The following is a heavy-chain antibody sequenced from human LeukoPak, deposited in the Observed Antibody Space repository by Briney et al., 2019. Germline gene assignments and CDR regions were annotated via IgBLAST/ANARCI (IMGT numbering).Heavy chain of an antibody. D-gene: IGHD6-13*01. CDR2: ISYDGSNK. CDR1: GFTFSSYG. J-gene: IGHJ6*02. Sequence: PGRSLRLSCAASGFTFSSYGMHWVRQTPGKGLEWVAVISYDGSNKYYADSVKGRFTISRANSKNTLYLQINSLRAEDTAVYYCAKNPSRSSSSPRSVRPGPDVWGQGTTVTVSS. CDR3: AKNPSRSSSSPRSVRPGPDV. V-gene: IGHV3-30*18.